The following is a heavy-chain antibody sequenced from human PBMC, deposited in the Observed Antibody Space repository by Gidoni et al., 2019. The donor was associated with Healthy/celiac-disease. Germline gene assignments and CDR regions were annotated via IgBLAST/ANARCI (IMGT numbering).Heavy chain of an antibody. Sequence: EVQLLESGGGLVQPGGSLRLSCAASGFTFSSYAMSWVRQAPGKGLEWVSVISGSGGSTHYADSVKGRFTISRDNSKNTLYLQMNSLRAEDTAVYYCAKAPRGSPNTYIDYWGQGTLVTVSS. J-gene: IGHJ4*02. D-gene: IGHD1-20*01. CDR2: ISGSGGST. V-gene: IGHV3-23*01. CDR1: GFTFSSYA. CDR3: AKAPRGSPNTYIDY.